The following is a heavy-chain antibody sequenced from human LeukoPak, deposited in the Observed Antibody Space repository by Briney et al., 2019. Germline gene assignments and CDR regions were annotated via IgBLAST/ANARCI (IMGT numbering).Heavy chain of an antibody. CDR1: GFTFSSYG. CDR3: ARDHSAGRHYFDY. V-gene: IGHV3-33*01. Sequence: GRSLRLSCAASGFTFSSYGMHWVRQAPGKGLEWVAVTWNDGSKEYYTDSVKGRFTISKDNSKNTLYLQMNSLRAEDTAVYYCARDHSAGRHYFDYWGQGTLVTVSS. D-gene: IGHD4-11*01. CDR2: TWNDGSKE. J-gene: IGHJ4*02.